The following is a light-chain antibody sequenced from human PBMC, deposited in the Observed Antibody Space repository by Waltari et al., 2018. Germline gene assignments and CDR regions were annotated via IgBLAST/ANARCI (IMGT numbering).Light chain of an antibody. CDR2: SAS. CDR1: PSIASSY. Sequence: IVLTQSPGTLSLSPGERATLSCRASPSIASSYLAWYQQRPGQAPRLLIYSASNRASGVPDRFSGSGSRTDFTLTISRLEPEDFALYYCQHYGTSQTFGQGSKVEMK. J-gene: IGKJ1*01. V-gene: IGKV3-20*01. CDR3: QHYGTSQT.